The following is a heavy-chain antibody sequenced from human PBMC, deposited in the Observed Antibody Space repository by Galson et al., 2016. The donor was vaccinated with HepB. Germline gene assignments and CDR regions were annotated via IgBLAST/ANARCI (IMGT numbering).Heavy chain of an antibody. J-gene: IGHJ4*02. Sequence: SLRLSCAASGFSVSTTYMAWVRQSPGKGLESVPAIFSGGTTFYADSLMGRFTISRDSSSNTLYLQMRSLRAEDTAVYYCARDSGYNEHGGFDNWGQGTLVTVSS. CDR3: ARDSGYNEHGGFDN. V-gene: IGHV3-66*01. CDR1: GFSVSTTY. CDR2: IFSGGTT. D-gene: IGHD5-12*01.